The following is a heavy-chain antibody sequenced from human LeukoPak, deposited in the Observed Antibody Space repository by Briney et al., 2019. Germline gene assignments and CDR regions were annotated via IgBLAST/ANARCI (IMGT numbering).Heavy chain of an antibody. D-gene: IGHD3-3*01. CDR1: GFTFSSYG. CDR3: ARDLSPYYDFWSGFGY. CDR2: ISYDGSNK. Sequence: SLRLSCAASGFTFSSYGMHWVRQAPGKGLEWVAVISYDGSNKYYADSVQGRFTISRDNSKNTLYLQINSLRAEDTAVYYCARDLSPYYDFWSGFGYWGQGTLVTVSS. J-gene: IGHJ4*02. V-gene: IGHV3-30*03.